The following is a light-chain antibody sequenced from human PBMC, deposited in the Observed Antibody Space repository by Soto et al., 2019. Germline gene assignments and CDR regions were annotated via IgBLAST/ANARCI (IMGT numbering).Light chain of an antibody. CDR3: QQYSNWPPWT. CDR2: GAS. V-gene: IGKV3-15*01. J-gene: IGKJ1*01. Sequence: EIVLTQSPGTLSLSPGERATLSCRASQSVSSRLAWYQQKPGQAPRLLIFGASTRATGIPARFSGSGSGTEFTLTISSLQSEDFAVYYCQQYSNWPPWTFGQGTKVDIK. CDR1: QSVSSR.